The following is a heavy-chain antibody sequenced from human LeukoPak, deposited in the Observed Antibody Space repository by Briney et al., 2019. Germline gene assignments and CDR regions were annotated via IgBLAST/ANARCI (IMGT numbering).Heavy chain of an antibody. Sequence: GGSLRLSCAASGFTFSAYWMHWVRQVPGKGLVWVSRINNDGTAIFFADSVKGRFTISRDNAKNTLYLQMDSLRAEDTAMYYCAREERYSSSWYWVYWGQGTLVTVSS. J-gene: IGHJ4*02. CDR1: GFTFSAYW. CDR3: AREERYSSSWYWVY. D-gene: IGHD6-13*01. CDR2: INNDGTAI. V-gene: IGHV3-74*01.